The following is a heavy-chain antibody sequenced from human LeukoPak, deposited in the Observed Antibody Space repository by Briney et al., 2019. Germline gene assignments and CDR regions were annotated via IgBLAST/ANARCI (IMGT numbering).Heavy chain of an antibody. CDR3: AKDRLLWFGESPFDY. D-gene: IGHD3-10*01. CDR1: GFTFSSYA. CDR2: ISGSGGST. Sequence: GSLRLSCAASGFTFSSYAMSWARQAPGKGLEWVSAISGSGGSTYYADSVKGRFTISRDNSKNTLYLQMNSLRAEDTAVYYCAKDRLLWFGESPFDYWGQGTLVTVSS. J-gene: IGHJ4*02. V-gene: IGHV3-23*01.